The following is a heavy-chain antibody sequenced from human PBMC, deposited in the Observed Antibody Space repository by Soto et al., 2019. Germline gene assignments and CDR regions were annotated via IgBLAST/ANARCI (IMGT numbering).Heavy chain of an antibody. CDR2: ISGSGGST. V-gene: IGHV3-23*01. J-gene: IGHJ4*02. CDR3: AKAYYYDSSGYFPYGY. CDR1: GFTFSSYA. Sequence: PGGSLRLSCAASGFTFSSYAMSWVRQAPGKGLEWVSAISGSGGSTYYADSVKGRFTISRDNSKNTLYLQMNSLRAEDTAVYYCAKAYYYDSSGYFPYGYWGQGTLVTVSS. D-gene: IGHD3-22*01.